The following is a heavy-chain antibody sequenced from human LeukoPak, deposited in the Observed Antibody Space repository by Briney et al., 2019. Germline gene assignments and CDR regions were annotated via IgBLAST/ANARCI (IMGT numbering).Heavy chain of an antibody. CDR2: MNPNSGNT. D-gene: IGHD2-2*01. CDR1: GYTFTSYD. V-gene: IGHV1-8*01. J-gene: IGHJ5*02. Sequence: ASVKVSCKASGYTFTSYDINWVRQATGQGLEGMGWMNPNSGNTGYAQKFQGRVTMTRNTSISTAYMELSSLRSEDTAVYYCARGRGGYCSSTSCYYWFDPWGQGTLVTVSS. CDR3: ARGRGGYCSSTSCYYWFDP.